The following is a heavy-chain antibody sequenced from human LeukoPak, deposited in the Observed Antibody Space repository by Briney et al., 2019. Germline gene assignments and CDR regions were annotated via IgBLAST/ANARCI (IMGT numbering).Heavy chain of an antibody. CDR3: ARDYCRTTSCLES. Sequence: GGSLRLSCAASGFTFNSYGMFWVRQAPGKGLEWVAFIWPDGSNKLYGDSVKGRFTISRDNSKNTVYLQMNSLRAEDTAVYYCARDYCRTTSCLESWGQGTLVTVSS. CDR1: GFTFNSYG. D-gene: IGHD2-2*01. V-gene: IGHV3-33*01. CDR2: IWPDGSNK. J-gene: IGHJ4*02.